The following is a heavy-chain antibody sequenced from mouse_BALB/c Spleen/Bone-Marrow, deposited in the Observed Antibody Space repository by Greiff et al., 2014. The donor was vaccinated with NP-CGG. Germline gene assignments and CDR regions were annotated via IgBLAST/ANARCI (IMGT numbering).Heavy chain of an antibody. V-gene: IGHV14-3*02. Sequence: EVQLQESGAEPVKAGASVKLSCTASGFNIEDTYMHWVKQRPEQGLEWIGRIDPANGNTKYDPKFQGKATITADTSSNTAYLQLSSLTSEDTAFYYCAPYYYGSSLFAYWGQGTLVTVSA. CDR3: APYYYGSSLFAY. CDR1: GFNIEDTY. CDR2: IDPANGNT. D-gene: IGHD1-1*01. J-gene: IGHJ3*01.